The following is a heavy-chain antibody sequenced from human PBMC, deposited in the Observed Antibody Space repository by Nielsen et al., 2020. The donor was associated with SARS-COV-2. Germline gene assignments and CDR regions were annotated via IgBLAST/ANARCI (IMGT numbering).Heavy chain of an antibody. CDR2: VNHSGLT. J-gene: IGHJ6*02. CDR1: GDSFSDSF. V-gene: IGHV4-34*01. Sequence: SETLSLTCAVYGDSFSDSFWSWIRQAPGRGLEWIGDVNHSGLTNSSPSLGGRVTISKDTSKNQFSLTLNSVTAADTGVYYCTRFRGRNPNYFSYGMDVWGQGTTVIVSS. D-gene: IGHD3-10*01. CDR3: TRFRGRNPNYFSYGMDV.